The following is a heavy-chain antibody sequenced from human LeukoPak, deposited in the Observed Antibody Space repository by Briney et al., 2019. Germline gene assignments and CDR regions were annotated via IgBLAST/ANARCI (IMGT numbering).Heavy chain of an antibody. CDR1: GDTFNTYA. D-gene: IGHD2-2*01. CDR3: ARGISRIEY. Sequence: GASVKVSCKASGDTFNTYAITWVRQAPGQGLEWMGRIVPIVGIANYAQRFRGRLTITADKSTSTVYMDLSSLTSEDTSVYYCARGISRIEYWGQGTLITVST. J-gene: IGHJ4*02. CDR2: IVPIVGIA. V-gene: IGHV1-69*04.